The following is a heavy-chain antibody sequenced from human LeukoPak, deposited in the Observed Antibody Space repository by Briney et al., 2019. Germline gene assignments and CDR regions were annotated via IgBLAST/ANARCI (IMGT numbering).Heavy chain of an antibody. D-gene: IGHD3-22*01. J-gene: IGHJ4*01. V-gene: IGHV3-21*01. CDR1: GFTFSTFT. Sequence: KSGGSLRLSCAASGFTFSTFTMNWVRQAPGKGLEWASSITISGTFIYYADSVKGRFTISRDNAKNSLYLQMNSLRAEDTAVYYCAREDSSGYYKGLDYWGHGTLVTVSS. CDR2: ITISGTFI. CDR3: AREDSSGYYKGLDY.